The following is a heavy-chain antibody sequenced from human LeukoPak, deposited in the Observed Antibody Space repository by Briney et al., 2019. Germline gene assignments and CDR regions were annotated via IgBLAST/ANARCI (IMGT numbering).Heavy chain of an antibody. Sequence: SETLSLTCTVSGGSLSGSCFWGWIRQPPGKGLEWIGGIPYSGIVYYNPSLRSRVTISVDTSKNQFSLKLSSVTATDTAIYYCARQRLELQRLHWFDPWGQGTLVTVSS. CDR1: GGSLSGSCF. CDR2: IPYSGIV. CDR3: ARQRLELQRLHWFDP. V-gene: IGHV4-39*01. D-gene: IGHD1-7*01. J-gene: IGHJ5*02.